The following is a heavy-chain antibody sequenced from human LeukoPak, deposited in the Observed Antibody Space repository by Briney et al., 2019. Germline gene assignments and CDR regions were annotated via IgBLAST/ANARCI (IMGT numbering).Heavy chain of an antibody. D-gene: IGHD6-19*01. CDR1: GGSISSSSYY. Sequence: SETLSLTCTVSGGSISSSSYYWGWLRQPPGKGLEWIGSIYYSGSTYYNPSLKSRVTISVDTSKNQFSLKLSSVTAADTAVYYCARIVQWLVHFDYWGQGTLVTVSS. CDR2: IYYSGST. J-gene: IGHJ4*02. CDR3: ARIVQWLVHFDY. V-gene: IGHV4-39*07.